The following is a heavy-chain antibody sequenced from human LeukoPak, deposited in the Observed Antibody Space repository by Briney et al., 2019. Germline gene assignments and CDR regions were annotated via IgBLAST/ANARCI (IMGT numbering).Heavy chain of an antibody. CDR3: ATDLITFGGVIVIGGNAFDI. Sequence: ASVKVSCKVSGYTLTELSMHWVRQAPGKGLEWWGGFDPEDGETIYAQKFQGRVTMTEDTSTDTAYMELSSLRSEDTAVYYGATDLITFGGVIVIGGNAFDIWGQGTMVTVSS. CDR2: FDPEDGET. D-gene: IGHD3-16*02. V-gene: IGHV1-24*01. CDR1: GYTLTELS. J-gene: IGHJ3*02.